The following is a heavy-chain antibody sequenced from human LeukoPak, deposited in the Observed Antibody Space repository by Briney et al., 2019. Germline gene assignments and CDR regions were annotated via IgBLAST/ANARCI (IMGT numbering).Heavy chain of an antibody. CDR1: GYTFTGYY. J-gene: IGHJ4*02. Sequence: ASVMVSCKASGYTFTGYYMHWVRQAPGQGLEWMGWINPNSGGTNYAQKFQGRVTMTRDTSISTAYMELSRLRSDDTAVYYCARDSDSSGSLDYWGQGTLVTVSS. V-gene: IGHV1-2*02. CDR2: INPNSGGT. CDR3: ARDSDSSGSLDY. D-gene: IGHD3-22*01.